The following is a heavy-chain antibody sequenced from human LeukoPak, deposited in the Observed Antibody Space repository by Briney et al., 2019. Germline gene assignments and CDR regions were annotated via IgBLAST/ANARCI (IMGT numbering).Heavy chain of an antibody. V-gene: IGHV3-21*01. J-gene: IGHJ4*02. D-gene: IGHD2-2*02. CDR2: ISNTRTYI. CDR1: GFSFRDYS. CDR3: MGDYCTSTSCSTTF. Sequence: PGGSLRLSCDASGFSFRDYSMNWVRQAPGKGVEWVSSISNTRTYIYYADSVKGRFTISRDNAKRSLYLQMNSLRAEDTAVYYCMGDYCTSTSCSTTFWGQGTLVTVSS.